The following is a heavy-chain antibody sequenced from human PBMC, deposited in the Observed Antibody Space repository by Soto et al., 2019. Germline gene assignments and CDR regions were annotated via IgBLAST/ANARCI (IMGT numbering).Heavy chain of an antibody. CDR3: ARERYTGYVVFDF. J-gene: IGHJ4*02. Sequence: QVQLLQSGVEVKRPGASVKVSCKASGYTFTNHYIHWVRQAPGQGLEWMGWINPNSGDTNFAQKFQGRVTMTRDTSIITAYMELRRLKSDDTAVYYCARERYTGYVVFDFWGQGTLVTVSS. CDR1: GYTFTNHY. D-gene: IGHD5-12*01. V-gene: IGHV1-2*02. CDR2: INPNSGDT.